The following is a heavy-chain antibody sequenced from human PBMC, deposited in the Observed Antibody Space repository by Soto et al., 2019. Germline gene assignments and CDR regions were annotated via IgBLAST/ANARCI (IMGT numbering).Heavy chain of an antibody. CDR1: GYIFGDSY. CDR3: AWEPDKSARASGYYGAFAN. Sequence: GALVTVSCTASGYIFGDSYISWVRQAHGRRLDWMGWLKPNNGVTNIAQKFQGRVTMTRDTSINTAYMDVRKRTSADTACYYCAWEPDKSARASGYYGAFANCGQGTLVTVSS. D-gene: IGHD3-10*01. CDR2: LKPNNGVT. V-gene: IGHV1-2*02. J-gene: IGHJ4*02.